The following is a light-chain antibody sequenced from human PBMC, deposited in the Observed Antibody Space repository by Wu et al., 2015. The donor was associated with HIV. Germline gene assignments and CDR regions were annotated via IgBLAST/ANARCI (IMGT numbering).Light chain of an antibody. Sequence: EIVLTQPPDTLSLSPGERATLSCRASQSVSSHLAWYQQKPGQAPRLLIYGSINRATGIPARFSGSGSGRDFTLTISSLEPEDFAVYYCQQRSNWPWTFGQGTQVEIK. V-gene: IGKV3-11*02. CDR2: GSI. CDR1: QSVSSH. J-gene: IGKJ1*01. CDR3: QQRSNWPWT.